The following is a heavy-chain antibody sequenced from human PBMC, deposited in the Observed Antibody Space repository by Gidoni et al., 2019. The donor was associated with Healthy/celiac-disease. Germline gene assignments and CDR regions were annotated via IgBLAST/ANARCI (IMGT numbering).Heavy chain of an antibody. CDR3: ARVAVGGSAFDI. CDR2: LWYDGINK. Sequence: QVQLVESGGGVVQPGRSLRLSCAASGFTFSSYCMHWVRQAPGKGLDWVAVLWYDGINKYCADSVKGRFTISRDNSKNTLFLQMNSLRAEDTAVYYCARVAVGGSAFDIWGQGTMVTVSS. CDR1: GFTFSSYC. J-gene: IGHJ3*02. V-gene: IGHV3-33*01. D-gene: IGHD3-16*01.